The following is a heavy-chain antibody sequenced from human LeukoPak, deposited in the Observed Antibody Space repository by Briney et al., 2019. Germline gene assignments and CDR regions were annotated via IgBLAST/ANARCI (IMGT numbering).Heavy chain of an antibody. CDR1: GFTFSSYS. CDR3: ARDLRLDFWSGSDY. CDR2: ISSSSSTI. V-gene: IGHV3-48*01. Sequence: GGSLRLSCAASGFTFSSYSMNWVRQAPGKGLGWVSYISSSSSTIYYADSVKGRFTISRDNAKNSLYLQMNSLRAEDTAVYYCARDLRLDFWSGSDYWGQGTLVTVSS. D-gene: IGHD3-3*01. J-gene: IGHJ4*02.